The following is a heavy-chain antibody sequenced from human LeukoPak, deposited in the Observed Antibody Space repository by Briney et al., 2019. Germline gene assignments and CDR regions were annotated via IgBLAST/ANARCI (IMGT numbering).Heavy chain of an antibody. J-gene: IGHJ4*02. CDR3: AKGRGTMVRGGSTFDY. CDR1: GFTFSSYA. Sequence: GGSLRLSCAASGFTFSSYAMSWVRQAPGKGLEWVSAISGSGGSTHYADSVKGRFTISRDNSKNTLYLQMNSPRAEDTAVYYCAKGRGTMVRGGSTFDYWGQGTLVTVSS. V-gene: IGHV3-23*01. D-gene: IGHD3-10*01. CDR2: ISGSGGST.